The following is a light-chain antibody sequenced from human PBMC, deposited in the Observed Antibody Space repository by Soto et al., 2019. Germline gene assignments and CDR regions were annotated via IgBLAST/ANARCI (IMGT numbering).Light chain of an antibody. Sequence: DIQMTQSPSTLSASVGDRVTITCRASQSINNWLAWYQQKPGKAPKLLIYRASTLENGVPSRFSGGGSGKEFIFTITSLQPDDFATYYCQQYSSASTFGQGTKVEI. V-gene: IGKV1-5*03. CDR2: RAS. CDR3: QQYSSAST. CDR1: QSINNW. J-gene: IGKJ1*01.